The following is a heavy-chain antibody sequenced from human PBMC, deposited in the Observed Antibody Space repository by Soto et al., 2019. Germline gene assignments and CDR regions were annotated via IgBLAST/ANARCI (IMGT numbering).Heavy chain of an antibody. D-gene: IGHD3-10*01. Sequence: PSETLSLTCTVSGGSISSYYWSWIRQPPGKGLEWIGYIYYSGSTNYNPSLKSRVTISVDTSKKQFSLKLSSVTAADTAVHYCARVNYYGSGSYPFYYFDYWGQGTLVTVSS. J-gene: IGHJ4*02. CDR1: GGSISSYY. V-gene: IGHV4-59*01. CDR2: IYYSGST. CDR3: ARVNYYGSGSYPFYYFDY.